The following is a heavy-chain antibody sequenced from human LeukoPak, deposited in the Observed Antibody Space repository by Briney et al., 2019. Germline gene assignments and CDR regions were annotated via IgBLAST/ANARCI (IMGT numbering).Heavy chain of an antibody. D-gene: IGHD2-2*01. CDR2: ISGSGGST. V-gene: IGHV3-23*01. CDR1: GFTLSSHA. Sequence: GGSLRLSCAASGFTLSSHAMSWVRQAPGKGREWVSAISGSGGSTYYADSVKGRFTISRDNSKNTLYLQMNSLRAEDTAVYYCAKDRGAWGYCSSTSCYPDYWGQGTLVTVSS. CDR3: AKDRGAWGYCSSTSCYPDY. J-gene: IGHJ4*02.